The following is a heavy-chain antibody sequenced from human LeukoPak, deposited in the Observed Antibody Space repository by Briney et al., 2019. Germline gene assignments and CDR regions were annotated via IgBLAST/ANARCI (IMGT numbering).Heavy chain of an antibody. CDR1: GFTFSASA. CDR3: AKGKVNHLGGLDY. D-gene: IGHD1-14*01. V-gene: IGHV3-23*01. Sequence: PGGSQRLSCAASGFTFSASAMNWVRQAPGKGLEWVSTVSEAGDGTYYADSVKGRFIISRDNSKNTFYLQMDSLRADDTAMYYCAKGKVNHLGGLDYWGQGTLVTVSS. CDR2: VSEAGDGT. J-gene: IGHJ4*02.